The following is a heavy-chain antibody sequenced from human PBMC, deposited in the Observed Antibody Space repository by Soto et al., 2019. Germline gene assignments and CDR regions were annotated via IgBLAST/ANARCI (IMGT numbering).Heavy chain of an antibody. CDR2: ISYDGSNK. J-gene: IGHJ4*02. V-gene: IGHV3-30-3*01. CDR3: ARDLQLVGTFDY. Sequence: PWWSLRLSCSASVFTFSSYAMHWVRQAPGKGLEWVAVISYDGSNKYYADSVKGRFTMSRDNSENTLYLQMNSLRAEDTAVYYCARDLQLVGTFDYWGQGTLVTVSS. CDR1: VFTFSSYA. D-gene: IGHD6-6*01.